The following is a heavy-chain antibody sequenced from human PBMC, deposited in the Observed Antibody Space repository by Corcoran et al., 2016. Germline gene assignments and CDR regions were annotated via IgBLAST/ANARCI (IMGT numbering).Heavy chain of an antibody. D-gene: IGHD6-13*01. J-gene: IGHJ6*02. Sequence: QLQLQESGPGLVKPSETLSLTCTVSGGSISSSSYYWGWIRQPPGKGLEWIGSIYYSGSTYYNPSLKSRVTISVDTSKNQFSLKLRSVTAADTAVYYCARAYSSSWHPGPVGNYGMDVWGQGTTVTVSS. V-gene: IGHV4-39*07. CDR3: ARAYSSSWHPGPVGNYGMDV. CDR2: IYYSGST. CDR1: GGSISSSSYY.